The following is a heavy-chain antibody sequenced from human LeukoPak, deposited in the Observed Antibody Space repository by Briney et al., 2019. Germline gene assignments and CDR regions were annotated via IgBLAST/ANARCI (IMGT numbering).Heavy chain of an antibody. CDR2: IYHSGST. CDR3: AREGGGYSYGSGYYFDY. CDR1: GGSISSSNW. V-gene: IGHV4-4*02. D-gene: IGHD5-18*01. J-gene: IGHJ4*02. Sequence: SGTLSLTCAVSGGSISSSNWWSWVRQPPGKGLEWIGEIYHSGSTNYNPSLKSRVTISVDKSKNQFSLKLSSVTAADTAVYYCAREGGGYSYGSGYYFDYWGQGTLVTVSS.